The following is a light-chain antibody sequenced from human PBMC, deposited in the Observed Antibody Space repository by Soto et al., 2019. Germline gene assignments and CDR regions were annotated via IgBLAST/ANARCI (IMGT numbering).Light chain of an antibody. CDR3: KKSYSPPTGT. CDR1: QSIGIS. CDR2: AAS. Sequence: DIQMTQSPSSLSASVGDGVTITCRASQSIGISLNWYQQRPGKAPKLLVFAASSLQSGVPSRFSGSGSGTDFTLPISRRHPEHFATYNCKKSYSPPTGTSAQGTKVK. V-gene: IGKV1-39*01. J-gene: IGKJ1*01.